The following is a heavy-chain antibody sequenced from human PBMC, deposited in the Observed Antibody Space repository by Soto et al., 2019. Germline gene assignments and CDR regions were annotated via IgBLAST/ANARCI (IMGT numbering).Heavy chain of an antibody. CDR2: ISGSGGST. CDR1: GFTFSSYA. Sequence: EVQLLESGGGLVQPGGSLRLSCAASGFTFSSYAMNWVRQAPGKGLEWVSVISGSGGSTYYADSVKGRFTISRDNSKKTLYLQMNSLRAEETAVYYCAKRATGTYFDYWGQGTLVTVSS. J-gene: IGHJ4*02. CDR3: AKRATGTYFDY. D-gene: IGHD1-1*01. V-gene: IGHV3-23*01.